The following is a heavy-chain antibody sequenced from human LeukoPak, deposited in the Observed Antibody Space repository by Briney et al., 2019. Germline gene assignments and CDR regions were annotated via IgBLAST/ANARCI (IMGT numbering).Heavy chain of an antibody. J-gene: IGHJ3*02. CDR1: GFTFSNYG. D-gene: IGHD2-2*01. Sequence: GGSLRLSCAASGFTFSNYGMHWVRQAPGKGLEWVTFIRYDGRNKYYADSVKGRFTISRDNSKNTLYLQMTSLRPEDTAVYYCAKGPRCSSTSCYSIDAFDIWGQGTMVTVSS. V-gene: IGHV3-30*02. CDR2: IRYDGRNK. CDR3: AKGPRCSSTSCYSIDAFDI.